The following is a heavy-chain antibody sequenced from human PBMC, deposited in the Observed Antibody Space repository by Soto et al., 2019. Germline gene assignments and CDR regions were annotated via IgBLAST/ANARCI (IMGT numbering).Heavy chain of an antibody. CDR3: ARDRPRLRYFDWWFDP. V-gene: IGHV1-18*04. D-gene: IGHD3-9*01. J-gene: IGHJ5*02. Sequence: VQLVQSGAEVKKPGASVKVSCKASGYTFTSYGISWVRQSPGQGLEWMGWISAYNGNTNYAQKLQGRVTMTTDTSTSTAYMELRSLRSDDTAVYYCARDRPRLRYFDWWFDPWGQGTLVTVSS. CDR1: GYTFTSYG. CDR2: ISAYNGNT.